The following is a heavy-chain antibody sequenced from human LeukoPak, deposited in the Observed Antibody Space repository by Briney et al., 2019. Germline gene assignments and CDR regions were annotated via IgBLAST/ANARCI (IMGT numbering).Heavy chain of an antibody. CDR2: ISYDGTKK. D-gene: IGHD2-15*01. Sequence: PGGSLRLSCAASGFTFSSYGMHWVRQAPGKGLEWVAVISYDGTKKYSADSLRGRFTISRDNSKYTLYLQMNSLRAEDTAMYYCAKGYCSGANYPFHYWGQGTLITVPS. CDR1: GFTFSSYG. V-gene: IGHV3-30*18. CDR3: AKGYCSGANYPFHY. J-gene: IGHJ4*02.